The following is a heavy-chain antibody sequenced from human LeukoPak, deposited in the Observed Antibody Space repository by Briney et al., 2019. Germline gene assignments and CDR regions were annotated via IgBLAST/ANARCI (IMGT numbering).Heavy chain of an antibody. D-gene: IGHD3-3*01. Sequence: GGSLRLSCTASGFTFGDYSMTWFRQAPGKGLEWVSAISGSGGSTYYADSVKGRFTISRDNSKNTLYLQMNSLRAEDTAVYYCAKDTPYYDFWSGYHDNWFDPWGQGTLVTVSS. CDR3: AKDTPYYDFWSGYHDNWFDP. J-gene: IGHJ5*02. CDR1: GFTFGDYS. CDR2: ISGSGGST. V-gene: IGHV3-23*01.